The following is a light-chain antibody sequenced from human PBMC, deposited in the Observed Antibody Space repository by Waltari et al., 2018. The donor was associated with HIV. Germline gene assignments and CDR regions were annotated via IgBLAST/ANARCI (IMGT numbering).Light chain of an antibody. Sequence: DIVMTQSPDSLAVSLGERATINCKSSQSVLYSSSNKNYLAWYQQKPGQPPKLLIYWASTRESGVPDRFSVSGSGTDFTLTISSLQAEDVAVYYCQQYYSSPPTFGQGTKVEIK. CDR1: QSVLYSSSNKNY. CDR2: WAS. V-gene: IGKV4-1*01. CDR3: QQYYSSPPT. J-gene: IGKJ1*01.